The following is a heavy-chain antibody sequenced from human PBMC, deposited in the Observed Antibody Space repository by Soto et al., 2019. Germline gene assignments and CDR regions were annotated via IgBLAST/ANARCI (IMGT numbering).Heavy chain of an antibody. CDR3: ARESGYCSGGSCYMPLDY. Sequence: QVQLVQSGAEVKKPGASVKVSCKASGYTFTSYYTHWVRQAPGQGLEWMGIINPSGGSTSYAQKFQGRVTMTRDTSTSTVYMELSSLRSEDTAVYYCARESGYCSGGSCYMPLDYWGQGTLVTVSS. CDR2: INPSGGST. CDR1: GYTFTSYY. D-gene: IGHD2-15*01. J-gene: IGHJ4*02. V-gene: IGHV1-46*03.